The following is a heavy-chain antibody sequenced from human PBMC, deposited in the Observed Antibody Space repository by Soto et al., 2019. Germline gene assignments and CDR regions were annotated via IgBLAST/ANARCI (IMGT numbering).Heavy chain of an antibody. CDR1: GGSISGYY. CDR3: ARAGRSSSKTVFDY. V-gene: IGHV4-59*01. CDR2: ISYSGSP. Sequence: SETLSLTCTVSGGSISGYYWSWIRQSPGKGLEWIGYISYSGSPNYNPSLKSRVAISVDTSQNQFSLKLTTVTAADTAVYYCARAGRSSSKTVFDYWGQGTLVTVSS. D-gene: IGHD6-6*01. J-gene: IGHJ4*02.